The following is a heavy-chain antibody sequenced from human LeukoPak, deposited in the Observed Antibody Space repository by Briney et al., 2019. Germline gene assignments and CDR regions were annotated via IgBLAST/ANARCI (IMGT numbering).Heavy chain of an antibody. V-gene: IGHV1-3*01. J-gene: IGHJ4*02. Sequence: ASVKVSCKASGYTFTNYAMHWVRQAPGQRLEWMGRINAGNGNTNYAQKLQGRVTMTTDTSTSTAYMELRSLRSDDTAVYYCARVLGWYFDYWGQGTLVTVSS. CDR3: ARVLGWYFDY. D-gene: IGHD2-15*01. CDR1: GYTFTNYA. CDR2: INAGNGNT.